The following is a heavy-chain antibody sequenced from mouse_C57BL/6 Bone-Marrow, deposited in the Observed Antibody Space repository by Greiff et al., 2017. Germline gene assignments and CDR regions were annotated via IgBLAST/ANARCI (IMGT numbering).Heavy chain of an antibody. V-gene: IGHV3-6*01. CDR2: ISYDGSN. J-gene: IGHJ2*01. Sequence: EVQLQESGPGLVKPSQSLSLTCSVTGYSITSGYYWNWIRQFPGNKLEWMGYISYDGSNNYNPSLKNRISITRDTSKNQFFLKLNSVTTEDTATYYCARDGDVALDYWGQGTTLTVSS. CDR3: ARDGDVALDY. CDR1: GYSITSGYY.